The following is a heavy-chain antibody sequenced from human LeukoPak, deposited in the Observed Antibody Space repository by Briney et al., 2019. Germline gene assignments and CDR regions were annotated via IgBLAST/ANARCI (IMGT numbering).Heavy chain of an antibody. D-gene: IGHD3-10*01. J-gene: IGHJ4*02. Sequence: GGSLRLSCAASGFTFSRHWMTWARQAPGKGLEWVANIKEDGSEIRYVESVKGRFTISRDNAKNSLFLQMDSLRVEDTAVYYCSRDVFHGSGSPYFDSWGQGTLVTVSS. CDR1: GFTFSRHW. CDR3: SRDVFHGSGSPYFDS. V-gene: IGHV3-7*01. CDR2: IKEDGSEI.